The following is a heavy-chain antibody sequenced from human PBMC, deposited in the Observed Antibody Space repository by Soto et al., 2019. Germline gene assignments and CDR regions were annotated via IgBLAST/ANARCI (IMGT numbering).Heavy chain of an antibody. J-gene: IGHJ4*02. CDR3: AKTPLRGTVTPRNQKYYFDY. D-gene: IGHD4-17*01. CDR2: ISWNSGSI. Sequence: EVQLVESGGGLVQPGRSLRLSCAASGFTFDDYAVHWVRQAPGKGLEWVSGISWNSGSIGYADSVKGRFTISRDNAKNSLYLQMNSLRAEDTALYYCAKTPLRGTVTPRNQKYYFDYWGQGTLVTVSS. V-gene: IGHV3-9*01. CDR1: GFTFDDYA.